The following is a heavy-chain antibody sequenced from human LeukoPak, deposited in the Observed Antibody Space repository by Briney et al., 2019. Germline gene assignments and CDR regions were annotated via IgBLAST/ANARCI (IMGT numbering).Heavy chain of an antibody. V-gene: IGHV3-7*01. J-gene: IGHJ3*02. CDR3: ARDSGGYDSDAFDI. D-gene: IGHD5-12*01. CDR2: IKQDGSEK. Sequence: GGSLRLSCAASGFTFSSYWMSWVRQAPGKGLEWVANIKQDGSEKYYVDSVKGRFTISRDNAKNSLYLQMNSLRAEDTAVYYCARDSGGYDSDAFDIWGQGTMVTVSS. CDR1: GFTFSSYW.